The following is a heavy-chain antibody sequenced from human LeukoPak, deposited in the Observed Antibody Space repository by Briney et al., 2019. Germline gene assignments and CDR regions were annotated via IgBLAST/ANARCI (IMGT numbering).Heavy chain of an antibody. CDR3: AGDYGEYYYGMDV. Sequence: LGGSLRLSCAASGFTFSSYGMHWVRQAPGKGLEWVAVIWYDGSNKNYADSVKGRFTISRDNSKNTLYLQMNSLRAEDTAVYYCAGDYGEYYYGMDVWGQGTTVTVSS. D-gene: IGHD4-17*01. J-gene: IGHJ6*02. CDR1: GFTFSSYG. CDR2: IWYDGSNK. V-gene: IGHV3-33*01.